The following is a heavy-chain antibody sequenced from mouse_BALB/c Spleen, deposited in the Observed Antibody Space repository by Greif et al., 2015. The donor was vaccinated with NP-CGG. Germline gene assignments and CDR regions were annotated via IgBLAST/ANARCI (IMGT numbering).Heavy chain of an antibody. D-gene: IGHD2-14*01. V-gene: IGHV5-17*02. J-gene: IGHJ3*01. CDR2: ISSGSSTI. Sequence: EVKVVESGGGLVQPGGSRKLSCAASGFTFSSFGMHWVRQAPEKGLEWVAYISSGSSTIYYADTVKGRFTISRDNPKNTLFLQMTSLRSEDTAMYYCARTGDYRYDTWFAYWGQGTLVTVSA. CDR3: ARTGDYRYDTWFAY. CDR1: GFTFSSFG.